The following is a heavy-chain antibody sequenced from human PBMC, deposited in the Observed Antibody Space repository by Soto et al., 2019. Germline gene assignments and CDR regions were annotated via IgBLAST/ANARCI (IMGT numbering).Heavy chain of an antibody. CDR1: GFTFSNYW. J-gene: IGHJ4*02. Sequence: GGSLRLSCVASGFTFSNYWMHWVRQVPGKGLVWVSRINTDGTDTTYVDSVKGRFTISRDNAENTLYLQMNSLRADDTAMYFCARNDTQWERPVDFWGQGTLVTVSS. CDR2: INTDGTDT. CDR3: ARNDTQWERPVDF. V-gene: IGHV3-74*01. D-gene: IGHD1-26*01.